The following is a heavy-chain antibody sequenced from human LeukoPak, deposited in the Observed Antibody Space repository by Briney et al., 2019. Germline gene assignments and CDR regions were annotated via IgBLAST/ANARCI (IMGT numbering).Heavy chain of an antibody. Sequence: SETLSLTCTVSGGSVSSTYNKWSWIRQPPGKGLEWIGNIYYRENTHYNPSLESRVTISIDTSRDQFSLKLISVTAVHTLVMFRACFDYYGWMTYIRSWYFDLWGRGTLVTVSS. CDR1: GGSVSSTYNK. CDR2: IYYRENT. D-gene: IGHD3-10*01. CDR3: ACFDYYGWMTYIRSWYFDL. J-gene: IGHJ2*01. V-gene: IGHV4-30-4*01.